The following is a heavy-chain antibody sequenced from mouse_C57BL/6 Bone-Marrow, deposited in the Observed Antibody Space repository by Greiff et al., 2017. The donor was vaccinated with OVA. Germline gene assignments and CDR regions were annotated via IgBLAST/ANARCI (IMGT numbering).Heavy chain of an antibody. V-gene: IGHV1-82*01. J-gene: IGHJ2*01. CDR3: ARLTHYYGSSDY. CDR1: GYAFSSSW. D-gene: IGHD1-1*01. CDR2: IYPGDGDT. Sequence: QVQLQQSGPELVKPGASVKISCKASGYAFSSSWMNWVKQRPGKGLEWIGRIYPGDGDTNYNGKFKGKATLTADKSSSTAYMQLSSLTSEDSAVYFCARLTHYYGSSDYWGQGTTLTVSS.